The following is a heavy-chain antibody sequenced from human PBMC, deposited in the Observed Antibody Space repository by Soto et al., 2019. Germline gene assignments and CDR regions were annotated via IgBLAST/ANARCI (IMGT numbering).Heavy chain of an antibody. CDR1: GGSISSYY. Sequence: PSETLSLTCTVSGGSISSYYWSWIRQPPGKGLEWIGYIYYSGSTNYNPSLKSRVTISVDTSKNQFSLKLSSVTAADTAVYYCARQPPLFRYFDYWGQGTLVTVSS. CDR2: IYYSGST. V-gene: IGHV4-59*08. J-gene: IGHJ4*02. CDR3: ARQPPLFRYFDY. D-gene: IGHD3-9*01.